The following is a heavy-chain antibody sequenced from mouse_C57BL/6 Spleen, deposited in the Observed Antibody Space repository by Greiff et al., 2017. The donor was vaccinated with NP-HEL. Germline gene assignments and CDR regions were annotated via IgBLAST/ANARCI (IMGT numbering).Heavy chain of an antibody. J-gene: IGHJ3*01. CDR3: ARLELSWFAY. CDR2: IDPSDSYT. Sequence: QVQLQQPGAELVMPGASVKLSCKASGYTFTSYWMHWVKQRPGQGLEWIGEIDPSDSYTNYNQKFKGKSTLTVDKSSSTAYMQLSSLTSEDSAVYYCARLELSWFAYWGKGTLVTVSA. CDR1: GYTFTSYW. V-gene: IGHV1-69*01.